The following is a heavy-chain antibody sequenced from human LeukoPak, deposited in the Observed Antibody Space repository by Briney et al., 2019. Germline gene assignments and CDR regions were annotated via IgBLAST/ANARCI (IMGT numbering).Heavy chain of an antibody. V-gene: IGHV3-7*01. D-gene: IGHD2-21*02. CDR2: IKQDGSGK. CDR1: GFTFSSYW. J-gene: IGHJ4*02. CDR3: ASDIVVVTAGAFDY. Sequence: GGSLRLSCAASGFTFSSYWMSWVRQAPGKGLEWVANIKQDGSGKYYVDSVKGRFTISRDNAKNSLYLQMNSLRAEDTAVYYCASDIVVVTAGAFDYWGQGTLVTVSS.